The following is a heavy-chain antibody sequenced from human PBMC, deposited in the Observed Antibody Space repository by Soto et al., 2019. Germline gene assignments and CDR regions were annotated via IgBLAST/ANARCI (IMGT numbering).Heavy chain of an antibody. CDR2: VYHSGNT. V-gene: IGHV4-38-2*02. CDR3: AGEYSSSSGYFDF. Sequence: PSETLSLTCDASGYSISSGYYWGWIRQPPGKGLEWLGSVYHSGNTHYSASLRSRLTISVDTSRNQFSLKLSSVTAADTAVFYCAGEYSSSSGYFDFWGQGTLVTVSS. J-gene: IGHJ4*03. D-gene: IGHD6-6*01. CDR1: GYSISSGYY.